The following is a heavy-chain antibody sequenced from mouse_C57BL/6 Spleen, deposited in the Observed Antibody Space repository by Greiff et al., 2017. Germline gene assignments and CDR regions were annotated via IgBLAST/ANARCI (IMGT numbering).Heavy chain of an antibody. V-gene: IGHV1-26*01. J-gene: IGHJ1*03. Sequence: VQLQQSGPELVKPGASVKISCKASGYTFTDYYMNWVKQSHGKSLEWIGDINPNNGGTSYNQKFKGKATLTVDKSSSTAYMELRSLTSEDSAVYYCARGGYYGLGYFDVWGTGTTVTVSA. CDR3: ARGGYYGLGYFDV. CDR1: GYTFTDYY. CDR2: INPNNGGT. D-gene: IGHD1-1*01.